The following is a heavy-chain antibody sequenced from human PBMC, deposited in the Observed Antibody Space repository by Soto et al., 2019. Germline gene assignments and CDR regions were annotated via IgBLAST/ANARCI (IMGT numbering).Heavy chain of an antibody. CDR1: GYSFTSYW. CDR2: IDPSDSYT. J-gene: IGHJ3*02. V-gene: IGHV5-10-1*04. D-gene: IGHD4-17*01. Sequence: PGESLKISCKGSGYSFTSYWISWVRQMPGKGLEWMGRIDPSDSYTNYSPSFQGQVTISADKSISTAYLQWSSLKASDTAMYYCARRVVGTVSFDIWGQGTMVTVSS. CDR3: ARRVVGTVSFDI.